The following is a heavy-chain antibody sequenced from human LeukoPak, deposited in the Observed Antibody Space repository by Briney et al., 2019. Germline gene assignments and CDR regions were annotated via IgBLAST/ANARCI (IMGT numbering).Heavy chain of an antibody. V-gene: IGHV3-30*01. CDR2: ISYDGSDN. J-gene: IGHJ4*02. D-gene: IGHD4-17*01. CDR3: ARDQDGYGDYSFYD. CDR1: GFTFSSYA. Sequence: GRSLRLSCAASGFTFSSYAMHSVPQAPGPGLEWVAVISYDGSDNYYADSVKGGFTISRDNSKNTLYLQMNSLRAEDTAVYYCARDQDGYGDYSFYDWGQGTLVTVSS.